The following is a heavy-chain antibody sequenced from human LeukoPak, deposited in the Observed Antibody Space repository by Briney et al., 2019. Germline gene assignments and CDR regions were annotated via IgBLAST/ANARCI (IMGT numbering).Heavy chain of an antibody. J-gene: IGHJ4*02. Sequence: SETLSLTCTVSGGSISNYYWSWIRQPPGKGLEWIGYIYYSGSTNYNPSLKSRVTISVDTSKNQFSLKLSSVTAADTAVYYCARQRSYYYDSSGYMDYWGQGTLVTVSS. CDR1: GGSISNYY. CDR2: IYYSGST. V-gene: IGHV4-59*01. D-gene: IGHD3-22*01. CDR3: ARQRSYYYDSSGYMDY.